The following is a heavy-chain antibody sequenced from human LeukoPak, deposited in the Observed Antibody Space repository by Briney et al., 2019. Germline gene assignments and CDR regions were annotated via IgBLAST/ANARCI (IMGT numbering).Heavy chain of an antibody. CDR3: ARGSGDPRTYYYYYMDV. CDR2: INPNSGGT. D-gene: IGHD2-21*02. V-gene: IGHV1-2*02. J-gene: IGHJ6*03. CDR1: GYTFTGYY. Sequence: ASVKVSCKASGYTFTGYYMHWVRQAPGQGLEWMGWINPNSGGTNYAQKLQGRVTMTTDTSTSTAYMELRSLRSDDTAVYYCARGSGDPRTYYYYYMDVWGKGTTVTVSS.